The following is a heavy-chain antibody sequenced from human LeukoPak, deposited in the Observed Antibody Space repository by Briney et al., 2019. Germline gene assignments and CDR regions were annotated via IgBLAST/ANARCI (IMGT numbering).Heavy chain of an antibody. D-gene: IGHD6-6*01. J-gene: IGHJ4*02. Sequence: GASVKVSCKASGGTFSSYAISWVRQAPGQGLEWMGGIIPIFGTANYAQKFQGRVTITTDESTSTAYMELSSLRSEDTAVYYCASQGAARLHNPFDYWGQGTLVTVSS. V-gene: IGHV1-69*05. CDR1: GGTFSSYA. CDR2: IIPIFGTA. CDR3: ASQGAARLHNPFDY.